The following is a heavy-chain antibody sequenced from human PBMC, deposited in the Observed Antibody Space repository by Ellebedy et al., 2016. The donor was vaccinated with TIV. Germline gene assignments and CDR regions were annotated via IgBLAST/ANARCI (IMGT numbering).Heavy chain of an antibody. CDR1: GGSITNYY. J-gene: IGHJ6*02. CDR2: IHYTGTT. CDR3: ARHDQVPTMSHGLDI. D-gene: IGHD5-12*01. V-gene: IGHV4-59*08. Sequence: SETLSLTCTVYGGSITNYYWSWTRLPPGKGLEWIGYIHYTGTTNYNPSLKSRVTLSVDTSGNQFSLILSSVTAADTAVYFCARHDQVPTMSHGLDIWGQGTTVTVSS.